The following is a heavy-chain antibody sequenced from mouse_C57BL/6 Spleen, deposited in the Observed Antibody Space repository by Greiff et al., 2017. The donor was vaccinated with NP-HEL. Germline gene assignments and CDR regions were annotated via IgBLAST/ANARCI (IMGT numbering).Heavy chain of an antibody. CDR2: GDTGSGSI. V-gene: IGHV1-62-2*01. J-gene: IGHJ2*01. CDR1: GEKVKEQR. D-gene: IGHD1-2*01. CDR3: ARHEGGNTALDY. Sequence: VKLMESGAELVKPGASVKLSCKAAGEKVKEQRRDWVKQRTGEGREGRGGGDTGSGSIKYNEKFKDKATLTADKSSSTVYMELSRLTSEDSAVYFCARHEGGNTALDYWGQGTTLTVSS.